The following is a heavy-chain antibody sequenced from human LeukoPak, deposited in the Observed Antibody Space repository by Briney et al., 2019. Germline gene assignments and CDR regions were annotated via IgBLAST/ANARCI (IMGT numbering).Heavy chain of an antibody. D-gene: IGHD6-19*01. V-gene: IGHV3-53*04. J-gene: IGHJ4*02. CDR1: GFTFSSNY. CDR2: IYSGGST. CDR3: ARAPEWLIFDY. Sequence: PGGSLRLSCAASGFTFSSNYMSWVRQAPGKGLEWVSVIYSGGSTYYADSVKGRFTISRHNSKNTLYLQMNSLRAEDTAVYYCARAPEWLIFDYWGQGPLVTVSS.